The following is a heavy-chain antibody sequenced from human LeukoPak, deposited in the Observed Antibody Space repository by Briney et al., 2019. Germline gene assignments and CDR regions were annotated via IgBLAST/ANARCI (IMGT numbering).Heavy chain of an antibody. CDR1: GFTFSSCA. CDR3: AKDPQWLVPRAGDYFDY. CDR2: ISGSGGST. D-gene: IGHD6-19*01. Sequence: GGSLRLSCAASGFTFSSCAMSWVRQAPGKGLEWVSAISGSGGSTYYADSVKGRFTISRDNSKNTLYLQMNSLRAEDTAVYYCAKDPQWLVPRAGDYFDYWGQGTLVTVSS. J-gene: IGHJ4*02. V-gene: IGHV3-23*01.